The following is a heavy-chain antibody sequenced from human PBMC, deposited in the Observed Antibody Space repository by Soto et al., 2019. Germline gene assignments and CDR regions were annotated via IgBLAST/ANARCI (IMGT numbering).Heavy chain of an antibody. CDR3: AKGWADY. Sequence: EGQLLDSGGGLVQPGGSLRLSCVASGFTFGNYVMNWVRQAPGKGLEWVSGISGNGGSTYYADSVKGRFTISRDNSKNTLCLQMNTLRAEDTAVYYCAKGWADYWGQGILVTVSS. CDR2: ISGNGGST. V-gene: IGHV3-23*01. J-gene: IGHJ4*02. CDR1: GFTFGNYV. D-gene: IGHD1-26*01.